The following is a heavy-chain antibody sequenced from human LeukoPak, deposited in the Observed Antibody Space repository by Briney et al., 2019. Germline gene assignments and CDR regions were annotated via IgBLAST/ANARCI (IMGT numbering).Heavy chain of an antibody. V-gene: IGHV4-34*01. CDR1: GGSLSGYY. J-gene: IGHJ4*02. D-gene: IGHD3-22*01. CDR2: INHSGST. Sequence: SKTLSLTCSVYGGSLSGYYWSWIRQTPGKGLELIGEINHSGSTTYYPSFKSRVTISVDTSKNQFSLKLNSVTAADRALYYCARQTTSGYLDYWGQGTPVTVS. CDR3: ARQTTSGYLDY.